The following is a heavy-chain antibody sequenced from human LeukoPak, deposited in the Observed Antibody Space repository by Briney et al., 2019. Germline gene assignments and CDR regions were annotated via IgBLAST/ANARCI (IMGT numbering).Heavy chain of an antibody. J-gene: IGHJ6*03. CDR1: GFTFSNYG. CDR2: ISGSGGRT. Sequence: VGSLRLSCAVSGFTFSNYGMSWVRQAPGKGLEWVSTISGSGGRTYSADSVKGRFTISRDNSKNTLYLQMNSLRAEDTAVYYCAKDDSGSYYPYYYYMDVWGKGTTVTISS. V-gene: IGHV3-23*01. D-gene: IGHD1-26*01. CDR3: AKDDSGSYYPYYYYMDV.